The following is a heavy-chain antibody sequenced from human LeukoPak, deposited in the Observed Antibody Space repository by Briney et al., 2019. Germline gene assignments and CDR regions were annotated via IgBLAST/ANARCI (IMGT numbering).Heavy chain of an antibody. V-gene: IGHV3-11*01. CDR1: GFTFSDYY. Sequence: PGGSLRLPCAASGFTFSDYYMSWIRQAPGKGLEWVSYISSSGSTIYYADSVKGRFTISRDNAKNSLYLQMNSLRAEDTAVYYCARGAPRVLPSPYYFDYWGQGTLVTVSS. CDR2: ISSSGSTI. CDR3: ARGAPRVLPSPYYFDY. J-gene: IGHJ4*02. D-gene: IGHD2/OR15-2a*01.